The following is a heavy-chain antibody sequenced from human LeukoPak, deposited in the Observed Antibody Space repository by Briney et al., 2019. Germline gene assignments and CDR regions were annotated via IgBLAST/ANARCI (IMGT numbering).Heavy chain of an antibody. J-gene: IGHJ4*02. CDR2: ISGSGGST. V-gene: IGHV3-23*01. CDR3: AKEWELTY. Sequence: GGSLRLSRAVSGFTFSSYAMNWVRQAPGKGLGWVSTISGSGGSTYYADSVKGRFAISRDNPRNTLYLQMNGLRAEDTAMYHCAKEWELTYWGQGTLVTVSS. D-gene: IGHD1-26*01. CDR1: GFTFSSYA.